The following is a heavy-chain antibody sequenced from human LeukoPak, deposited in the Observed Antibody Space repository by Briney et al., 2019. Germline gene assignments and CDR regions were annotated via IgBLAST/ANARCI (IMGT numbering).Heavy chain of an antibody. D-gene: IGHD3-10*01. CDR2: ITSGGTLI. CDR1: GFTFSNYE. J-gene: IGHJ3*02. V-gene: IGHV3-48*03. Sequence: GGSLRLSCAASGFTFSNYEMNWVRHARGKGLEWVSYITSGGTLIFYADSVKGRFTISRDNAKNSVYLQMNSLRVEDTAVYYCARYRADAGSYDALDIWGQGTMVTVSA. CDR3: ARYRADAGSYDALDI.